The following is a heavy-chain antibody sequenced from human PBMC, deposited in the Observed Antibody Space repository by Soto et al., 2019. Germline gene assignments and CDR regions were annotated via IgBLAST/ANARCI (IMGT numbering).Heavy chain of an antibody. Sequence: QLQLQESGPGLVKPPETLSLTCSVSGATINRGNNYWGWVRQPPGKGLEWIGSIYYSGNAYYSPSLKNRVTLSVDTSKNQFSLKVNSXXXXXXXXYYCVRASTLDYWGQGILV. CDR2: IYYSGNA. V-gene: IGHV4-39*01. J-gene: IGHJ4*02. D-gene: IGHD3-10*02. CDR3: VRASTLDY. CDR1: GATINRGNNY.